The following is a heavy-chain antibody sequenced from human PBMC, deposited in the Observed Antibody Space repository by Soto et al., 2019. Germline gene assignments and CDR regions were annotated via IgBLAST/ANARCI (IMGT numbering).Heavy chain of an antibody. D-gene: IGHD3-9*01. J-gene: IGHJ3*02. CDR1: GFTFSSYA. Sequence: GGSLRLSCAASGFTFSSYAMSWVRQAPGKGLEWVSAISGSGGSTYYADSVKGRFTISRDNSKNTLYLQMNSLRAEDTAVYYCASEKGYYDILTGYPEDAFDIWGQGTMVTVSS. CDR2: ISGSGGST. V-gene: IGHV3-23*01. CDR3: ASEKGYYDILTGYPEDAFDI.